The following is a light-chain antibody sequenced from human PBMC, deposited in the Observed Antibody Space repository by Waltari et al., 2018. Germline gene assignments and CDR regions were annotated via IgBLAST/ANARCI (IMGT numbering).Light chain of an antibody. CDR2: AAS. CDR1: RRVNSK. V-gene: IGKV3D-15*01. Sequence: EIVMTQSPGTLSVSPGERDTLSCRASRRVNSKLVWYQQKPGQAPRLLINAASTRATGIPARFSGSGSGTEFTLTISSLQSEDFAVYYCQQYNNWPPITFGQGTRLEIK. J-gene: IGKJ5*01. CDR3: QQYNNWPPIT.